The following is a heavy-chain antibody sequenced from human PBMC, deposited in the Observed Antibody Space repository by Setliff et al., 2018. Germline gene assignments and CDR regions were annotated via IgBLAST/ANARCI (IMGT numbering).Heavy chain of an antibody. J-gene: IGHJ6*03. CDR3: ARMSRYSEFWSGYAEDYYSSYIDV. D-gene: IGHD3-3*01. Sequence: KPSETLSLTCTVSGGSISSHYWSWIRQPPGKGLEWIGYIYYSGSTTYNPSLKSRVTISVDTSKRQFSLNLLSVTAADTAVYYCARMSRYSEFWSGYAEDYYSSYIDVWGTGATVTVSS. CDR1: GGSISSHY. V-gene: IGHV4-59*08. CDR2: IYYSGST.